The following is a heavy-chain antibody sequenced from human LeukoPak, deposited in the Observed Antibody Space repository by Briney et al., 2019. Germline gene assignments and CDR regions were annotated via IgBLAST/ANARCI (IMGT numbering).Heavy chain of an antibody. CDR3: ARVQGTTVVTPSGLWYYYYMDV. Sequence: NPSQTPSLTCTVSGGSISSGSYYWSWIRQPAGKGLEWIGRIYTSGSTNYNPSLKSRVTISVDTSKNQFSLKLSSVTAADTAVYYCARVQGTTVVTPSGLWYYYYMDVWGKGTTVTVSS. CDR2: IYTSGST. D-gene: IGHD4-23*01. J-gene: IGHJ6*03. V-gene: IGHV4-61*02. CDR1: GGSISSGSYY.